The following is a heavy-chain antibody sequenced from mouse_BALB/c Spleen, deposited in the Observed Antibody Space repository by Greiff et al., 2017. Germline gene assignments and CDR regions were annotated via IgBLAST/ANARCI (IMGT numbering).Heavy chain of an antibody. D-gene: IGHD6-5*01. CDR3: ARRPYDYYAMDY. Sequence: QVQLKESGAELMKPGASVKISCKATGYTFSSYWIEWVKQRPGHGLEWIGEILPGSGSTNYNEKFKGKATFTADTSSNTAYMQLSSLTSEDSAVYYCARRPYDYYAMDYWGQGTSVTVSS. J-gene: IGHJ4*01. CDR1: GYTFSSYW. V-gene: IGHV1-9*01. CDR2: ILPGSGST.